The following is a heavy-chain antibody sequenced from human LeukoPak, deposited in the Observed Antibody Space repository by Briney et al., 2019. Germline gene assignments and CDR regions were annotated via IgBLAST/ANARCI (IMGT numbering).Heavy chain of an antibody. CDR1: GGSISSSSYY. Sequence: SETLSLTCTVSGGSISSSSYYWTWIRQPAGKGLEWIGRVYASGSTNYNPSLKSRVTISVDTSKNQFSLKLSSVTAADTAVYYCARARNYYDSSDYYYEGDAFDIWGQGTMVTVSS. J-gene: IGHJ3*02. D-gene: IGHD3-22*01. CDR3: ARARNYYDSSDYYYEGDAFDI. V-gene: IGHV4-61*02. CDR2: VYASGST.